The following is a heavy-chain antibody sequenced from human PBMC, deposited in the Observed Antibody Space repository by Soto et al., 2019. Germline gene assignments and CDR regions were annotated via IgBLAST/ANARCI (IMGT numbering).Heavy chain of an antibody. CDR2: IYHRRST. Sequence: QVQLQESGPGLVKPSGTLSLTCAVSGGSISSSNWLSLVRQPPGKGLEWIGEIYHRRSTTYKPSLKSRVTISVDPSKNSFSLKLGTVADADTAVYYCARDKQQAYGNWFEPWGQGTLVTVSS. CDR3: ARDKQQAYGNWFEP. D-gene: IGHD4-17*01. CDR1: GGSISSSNW. J-gene: IGHJ5*02. V-gene: IGHV4-4*02.